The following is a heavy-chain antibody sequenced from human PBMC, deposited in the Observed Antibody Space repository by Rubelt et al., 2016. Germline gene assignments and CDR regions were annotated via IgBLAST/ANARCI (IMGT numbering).Heavy chain of an antibody. Sequence: QITLKESGPTLVKPTQTLTVTCTFSGFSFSTVGAGVGWIRQPPGKALEWLALLSWDDDKRYSPFLKSRLIITKDTSNNQVVLTLSNMDPVDTATYYCAHRAGIGKYFEYWGQGTLVTVSS. D-gene: IGHD1-26*01. CDR1: GFSFSTVGAG. V-gene: IGHV2-5*02. CDR2: LSWDDDK. CDR3: AHRAGIGKYFEY. J-gene: IGHJ4*02.